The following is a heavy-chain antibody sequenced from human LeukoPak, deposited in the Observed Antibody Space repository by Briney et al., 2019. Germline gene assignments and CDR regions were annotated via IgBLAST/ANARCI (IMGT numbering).Heavy chain of an antibody. V-gene: IGHV3-23*01. CDR3: AKNWLNAFDI. CDR1: GFTFSSYG. Sequence: GGSLRLSCAASGFTFSSYGMSWVRQAPGKGLEWVSRIGGSGVSTNYADSVKGRFTISRDNSKNTLYLQMNSLRAEDTAVYYCAKNWLNAFDIWGQGTMVTVSS. CDR2: IGGSGVST. D-gene: IGHD1-1*01. J-gene: IGHJ3*02.